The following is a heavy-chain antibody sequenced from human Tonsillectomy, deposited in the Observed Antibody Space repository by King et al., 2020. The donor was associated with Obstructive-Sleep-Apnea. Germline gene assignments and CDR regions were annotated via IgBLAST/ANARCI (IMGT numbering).Heavy chain of an antibody. V-gene: IGHV5-51*01. Sequence: EVQLVESGAEVKKPGESLTISGKGSGYSFTNHWIGWVRQMPGKGLEWMGIIYPRDSDPRYSPSFQGQVTFSVDTSINTAYLQWSSLKASDTAMYYCARRGASDILSGYYSEYDNWGQGTRVTVSS. CDR3: ARRGASDILSGYYSEYDN. D-gene: IGHD3-9*01. CDR1: GYSFTNHW. CDR2: IYPRDSDP. J-gene: IGHJ4*02.